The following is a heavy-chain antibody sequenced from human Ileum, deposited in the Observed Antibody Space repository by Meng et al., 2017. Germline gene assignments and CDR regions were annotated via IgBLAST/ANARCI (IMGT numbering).Heavy chain of an antibody. V-gene: IGHV3-74*02. D-gene: IGHD3-16*01. J-gene: IGHJ4*02. Sequence: GRPVGAGGGLVKPGGSLRLSRAASGFTFSNYWMHWVRQTPGKGLVWVSRINEDGRVTNYADSVEGRFTVSRDNAKNTLYLQMNSLRVEDTGIYYCARINYVEDSWGQGTLVTVSS. CDR3: ARINYVEDS. CDR1: GFTFSNYW. CDR2: INEDGRVT.